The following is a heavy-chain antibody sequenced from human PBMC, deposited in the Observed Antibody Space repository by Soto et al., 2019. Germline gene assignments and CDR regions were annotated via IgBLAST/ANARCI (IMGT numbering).Heavy chain of an antibody. CDR2: IYYSGST. V-gene: IGHV4-31*03. J-gene: IGHJ4*02. CDR3: ARGTRYYGSGSYAFDY. Sequence: QVQLPESGPGLVKPSQTLSLTCTVSGGSISSGGYYWSWIRQHPGKGLEWIGYIYYSGSTYYNPSLKSRVNISVDTSKNQFSLKLSSVTAAVTAVYYCARGTRYYGSGSYAFDYWGQGTLVTVSS. CDR1: GGSISSGGYY. D-gene: IGHD3-10*01.